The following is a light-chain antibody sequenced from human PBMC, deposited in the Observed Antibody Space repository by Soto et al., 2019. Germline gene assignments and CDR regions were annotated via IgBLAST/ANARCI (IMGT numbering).Light chain of an antibody. CDR2: DVN. V-gene: IGLV2-14*03. CDR1: RSDIGAYNF. CDR3: TSWTTSTTMI. J-gene: IGLJ2*01. Sequence: QSALTQPASVSGSPGQSITISCTGTRSDIGAYNFVSWYQQHPGEVPKLMLYDVNVRPSGVSNRFSGSKSGNTAPLTFSGLQAEDEADYYCTSWTTSTTMIFGGGTKVTVL.